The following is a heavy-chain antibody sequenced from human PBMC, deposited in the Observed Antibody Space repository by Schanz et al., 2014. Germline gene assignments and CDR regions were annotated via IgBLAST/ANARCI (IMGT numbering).Heavy chain of an antibody. J-gene: IGHJ4*02. Sequence: QVQLVDSGGGLVKPGGSLRLSCTASGFPFSDYFMAWIRQPPGRGLEWVSYVSRSTPDIYYADSVKGRFTMSRDNAKNSVFLQMNSLRAEDTAVYYCVRGGPAYYFDDWGQGTLVTVSS. CDR1: GFPFSDYF. V-gene: IGHV3-11*06. CDR2: VSRSTPDI. CDR3: VRGGPAYYFDD.